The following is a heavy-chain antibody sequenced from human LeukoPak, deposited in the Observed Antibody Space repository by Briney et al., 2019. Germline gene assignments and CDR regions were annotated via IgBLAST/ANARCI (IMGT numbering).Heavy chain of an antibody. D-gene: IGHD6-13*01. CDR2: MNPNSGNT. V-gene: IGHV1-8*02. CDR3: ARALYSSSWYGESFYYGMDV. Sequence: ASVKVSCKASGGTFSSYAISWVRQAPGQGLEWMGWMNPNSGNTGYAQKFQGRVTMTRNTSISTAYMELSSLRSEDTAVYYCARALYSSSWYGESFYYGMDVWGQGTTVTISS. CDR1: GGTFSSYA. J-gene: IGHJ6*02.